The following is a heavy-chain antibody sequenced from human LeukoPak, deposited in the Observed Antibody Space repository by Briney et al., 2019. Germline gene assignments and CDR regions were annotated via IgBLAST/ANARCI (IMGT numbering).Heavy chain of an antibody. Sequence: PGGSLRLSCAASGLRFSDYYVSWIRQAPGKGLEWVSYITNSGSTIYYADSVKGRFTISRDNAKNSLYLQMNSLRAEDTAVYYCARDSGYCSGGSCYWGSYFDYWGQGTLVTVSS. CDR2: ITNSGSTI. V-gene: IGHV3-11*04. CDR1: GLRFSDYY. D-gene: IGHD2-15*01. CDR3: ARDSGYCSGGSCYWGSYFDY. J-gene: IGHJ4*02.